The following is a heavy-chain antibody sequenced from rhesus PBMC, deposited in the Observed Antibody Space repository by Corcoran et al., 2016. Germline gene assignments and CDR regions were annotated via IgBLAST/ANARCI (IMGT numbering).Heavy chain of an antibody. CDR1: GGSITSNY. CDR2: IYGCGSST. CDR3: ARVSRGYFDY. V-gene: IGHV4S11*01. J-gene: IGHJ4*01. Sequence: QVQLQESGPGLVKPLETLSLTCAVSGGSITSNYWSLIRQPPGKGLEWIGYIYGCGSSTNYNPSLKSRVTLSVDTSKSQFSLKLTSVTAADAAVYYCARVSRGYFDYWGQGVLVTVSS.